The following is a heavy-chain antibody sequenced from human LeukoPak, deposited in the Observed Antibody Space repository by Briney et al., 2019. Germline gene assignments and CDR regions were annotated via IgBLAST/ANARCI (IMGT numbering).Heavy chain of an antibody. CDR3: AKRGVVIRVILVGFHKEAYYFDS. CDR2: ISGSGGST. V-gene: IGHV3-23*01. J-gene: IGHJ4*02. Sequence: GGSLRLSCRVSGTTLSNYGMSWVRQAPGKGLEWVAGISGSGGSTNYADSVKGRFTISRDNPKNTLYLQMTSLRAEDTAVYFCAKRGVVIRVILVGFHKEAYYFDSWGQGALVTVSS. D-gene: IGHD3-22*01. CDR1: GTTLSNYG.